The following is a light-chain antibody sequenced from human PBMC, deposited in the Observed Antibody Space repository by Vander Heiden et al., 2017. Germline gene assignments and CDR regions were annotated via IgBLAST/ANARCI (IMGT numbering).Light chain of an antibody. CDR2: GNS. J-gene: IGLJ2*01. V-gene: IGLV1-40*01. CDR1: SSNIGAGYD. CDR3: QSYDSSLSGSGV. Sequence: QSVLTQPPSVSGAPGQRVTISCTGSSSNIGAGYDVHWYQQLPGTAPKLLSYGNSNRPSGVPDRFSGSKSGTSDSLAITGLQAEDEADYYCQSYDSSLSGSGVFGGGTKLTVI.